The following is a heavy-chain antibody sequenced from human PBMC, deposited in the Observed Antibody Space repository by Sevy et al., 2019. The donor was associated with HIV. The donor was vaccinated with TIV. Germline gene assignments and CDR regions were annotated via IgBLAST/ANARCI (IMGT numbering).Heavy chain of an antibody. CDR2: ISGSGGST. V-gene: IGHV3-23*01. CDR3: AIESWNTDLDY. J-gene: IGHJ4*02. D-gene: IGHD5-18*01. Sequence: GGSLRLSCAASGFTFSSYAMSWVRQAPGKGLEWVSAISGSGGSTYYADSVKGRFTISRDNAKNSLYLQMNSLRAEDTAVYYCAIESWNTDLDYWGQGTRVTVSS. CDR1: GFTFSSYA.